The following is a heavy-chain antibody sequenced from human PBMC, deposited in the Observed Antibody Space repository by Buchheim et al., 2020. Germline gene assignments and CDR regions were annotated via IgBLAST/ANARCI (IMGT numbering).Heavy chain of an antibody. V-gene: IGHV3-30-3*01. CDR2: ISYDGSNK. Sequence: QVQLVESGGGVVQPGRSLRLSCAASGFTFSSYAMHWVRRAPGKGLEWVAVISYDGSNKYYADSVKGRFTISRDNSKNTLYLQMNSLRAEDTAVYYCARSITIFGVAYYYYGMDVWGQGTT. CDR3: ARSITIFGVAYYYYGMDV. J-gene: IGHJ6*02. CDR1: GFTFSSYA. D-gene: IGHD3-3*01.